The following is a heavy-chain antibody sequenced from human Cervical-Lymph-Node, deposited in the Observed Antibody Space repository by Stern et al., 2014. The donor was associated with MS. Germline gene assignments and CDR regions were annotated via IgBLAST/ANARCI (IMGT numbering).Heavy chain of an antibody. CDR1: GFTFSNYY. CDR3: TKDSGSFSIDF. Sequence: VQLVESGAEVKKPGASVKISCKASGFTFSNYYMQWVRQAPGQGLEWMGVINPSGDDTTYAQMLQGRLTMTRDTSTSTVYMELSSLRSEDTAIYYCTKDSGSFSIDFWGQGTLVTVSS. D-gene: IGHD1-26*01. V-gene: IGHV1-46*03. CDR2: INPSGDDT. J-gene: IGHJ4*02.